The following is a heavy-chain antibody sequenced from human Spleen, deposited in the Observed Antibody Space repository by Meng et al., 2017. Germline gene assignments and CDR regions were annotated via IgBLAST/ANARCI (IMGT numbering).Heavy chain of an antibody. CDR2: ISSYNANT. D-gene: IGHD3-10*01. CDR3: ARVSGSGNYMDY. V-gene: IGHV1-18*01. Sequence: ASVKVSCKASGYTFSSYGITWVRQAPGQGLEWMGWISSYNANTNYAQRLQGRVTLTTDTSTSTAYMEVRSLRSDDTAVYYCARVSGSGNYMDYWGQGTRVTGYS. CDR1: GYTFSSYG. J-gene: IGHJ4*02.